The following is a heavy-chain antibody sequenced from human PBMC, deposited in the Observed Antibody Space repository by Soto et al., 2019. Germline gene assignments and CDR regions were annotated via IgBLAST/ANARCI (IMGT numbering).Heavy chain of an antibody. CDR1: GFTFSSSG. V-gene: IGHV3-23*01. Sequence: GGSLRLSCAASGFTFSSSGMSWVRQAPGKGLECVSAVSSSGGTTNYAGSVKGRFTISRDNSKNTLYLQMNSLRAEDTAVYYCAKVSRGVVVPAAIYWGQGTLVTVSS. CDR2: VSSSGGTT. J-gene: IGHJ4*01. CDR3: AKVSRGVVVPAAIY. D-gene: IGHD2-2*01.